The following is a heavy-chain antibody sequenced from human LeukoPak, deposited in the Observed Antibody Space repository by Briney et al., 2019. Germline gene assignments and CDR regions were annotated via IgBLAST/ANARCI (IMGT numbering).Heavy chain of an antibody. Sequence: SETLSLTCTVSGGSISRNYWSWIRQSPGRGLEWIGYIYYSESTHYNPSLKSRITISVDTSKNQFSLKLSSVTAADTALYYCARVDSGSYPIDYWGQGTLVTVSS. CDR2: IYYSEST. V-gene: IGHV4-59*12. CDR1: GGSISRNY. J-gene: IGHJ4*02. CDR3: ARVDSGSYPIDY. D-gene: IGHD1-26*01.